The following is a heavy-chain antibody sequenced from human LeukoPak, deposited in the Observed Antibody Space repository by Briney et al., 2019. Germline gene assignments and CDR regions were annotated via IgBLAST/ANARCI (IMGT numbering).Heavy chain of an antibody. CDR3: ARHAYYYDRSGSYEAFDI. D-gene: IGHD3-22*01. V-gene: IGHV4-59*08. J-gene: IGHJ3*02. Sequence: SETLSLTCTVSGGSISSYYWSWIRQPPGRGLEWIGSMYYSGSTNYKPSLKSRVTISVDTSKNQFSLKLSSVTAADTAVYYCARHAYYYDRSGSYEAFDIWGQGTMVTVSS. CDR2: MYYSGST. CDR1: GGSISSYY.